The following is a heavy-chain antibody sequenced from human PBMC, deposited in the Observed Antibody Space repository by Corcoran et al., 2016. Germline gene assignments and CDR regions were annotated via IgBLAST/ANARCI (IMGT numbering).Heavy chain of an antibody. CDR1: GSTFTTYF. Sequence: QVQLVQSGAEVRKPGASVKISCKASGSTFTTYFIHWVRQAPGQGLEWMGIIKPFSGTTAYAPKFQGTVTMTRDTSTSTVYMELSSLRSEDTAVYYGARSGNYDSNGPPHYWGQGTLVTVSS. CDR2: IKPFSGTT. V-gene: IGHV1-46*01. J-gene: IGHJ4*02. D-gene: IGHD3-22*01. CDR3: ARSGNYDSNGPPHY.